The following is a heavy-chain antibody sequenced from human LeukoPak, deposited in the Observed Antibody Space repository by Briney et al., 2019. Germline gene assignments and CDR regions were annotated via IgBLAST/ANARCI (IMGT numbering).Heavy chain of an antibody. Sequence: SETLSLTCTVSGGSISNYYWSWIRQSPGKGLEWIGYIYYSGSTNYNPSLKSRVTISVDTSKNQFSLKLYSVTAADTAVYYCARDPSTYGGYGCYFDYWGQGTLVTVSS. V-gene: IGHV4-59*01. D-gene: IGHD5-12*01. CDR1: GGSISNYY. J-gene: IGHJ4*02. CDR3: ARDPSTYGGYGCYFDY. CDR2: IYYSGST.